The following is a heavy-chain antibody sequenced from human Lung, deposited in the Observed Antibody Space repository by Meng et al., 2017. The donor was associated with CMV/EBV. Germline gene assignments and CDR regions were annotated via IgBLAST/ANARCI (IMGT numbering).Heavy chain of an antibody. J-gene: IGHJ6*02. CDR2: ISNDGSNE. CDR3: ATVISSYSSTWEYNLYYAYYGMAD. V-gene: IGHV3-30-3*01. D-gene: IGHD6-13*01. CDR1: GFSFSIYG. Sequence: GESLKISCEASGFSFSIYGMHWVRQAPGKGLEWVALISNDGSNEYYADSVEGRFTISRDNSKNTLYLQMNSLRTEDTAVYYCATVISSYSSTWEYNLYYAYYGMADWGQGTTVTVSS.